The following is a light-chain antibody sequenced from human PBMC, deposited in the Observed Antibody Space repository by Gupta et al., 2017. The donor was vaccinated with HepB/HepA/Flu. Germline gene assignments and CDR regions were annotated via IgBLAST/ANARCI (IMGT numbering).Light chain of an antibody. CDR3: QQLNSYPWT. J-gene: IGKJ1*01. Sequence: DIQWTQSPSFLSASVGDRVTITCRASQGISSYLAWYQQKPGKAPKLLIYAASTLQSGVPSRFSGSGSGTEFTLTISSLQPEDFATYYCQQLNSYPWTFGQGTKVEIK. V-gene: IGKV1-9*01. CDR2: AAS. CDR1: QGISSY.